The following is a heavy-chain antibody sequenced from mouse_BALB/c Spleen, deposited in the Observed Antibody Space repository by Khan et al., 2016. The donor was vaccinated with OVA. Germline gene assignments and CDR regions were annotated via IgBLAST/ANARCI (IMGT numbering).Heavy chain of an antibody. CDR3: GRDGAYHRNGGGFAY. D-gene: IGHD2-14*01. J-gene: IGHJ3*01. V-gene: IGHV1-4*01. Sequence: QVQLKESGAELARPGASVKMSCKASGYTFTSYTIHWIKLRPGQGLEWIGFINPSNGYTNYNQKFKDKATLTADKSSTTVYMQLSSLTSDDSAVYNCGRDGAYHRNGGGFAYWGQGTLVTVSA. CDR2: INPSNGYT. CDR1: GYTFTSYT.